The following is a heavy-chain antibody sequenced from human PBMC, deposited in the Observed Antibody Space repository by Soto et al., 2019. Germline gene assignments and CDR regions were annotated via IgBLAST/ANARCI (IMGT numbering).Heavy chain of an antibody. V-gene: IGHV5-10-1*01. Sequence: GESLKISCKGSGYSFTSYWISWVRQMPGKGLEWMGRIDPSDSYTNYSPSFQGHVTISADTSISPAYLQWSSLKASDTAMYYCARPFGYCSSTSCAYYYYGMDVWGQGTTVTVSS. CDR2: IDPSDSYT. CDR1: GYSFTSYW. D-gene: IGHD2-2*01. J-gene: IGHJ6*02. CDR3: ARPFGYCSSTSCAYYYYGMDV.